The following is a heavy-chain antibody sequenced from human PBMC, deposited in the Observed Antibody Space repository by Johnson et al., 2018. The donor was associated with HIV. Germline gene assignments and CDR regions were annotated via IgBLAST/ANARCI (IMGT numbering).Heavy chain of an antibody. V-gene: IGHV3-53*01. CDR3: ARDKVGVSAFDI. CDR2: IYSDGRT. Sequence: VQLVESGGGLIQPGGSLRLSCAASGFTVSSNYMNWVRQAPGKGLEWVSVIYSDGRTYYADSVKGRFTISRDNSKNTLYLQMNSLRAEDTAVYYCARDKVGVSAFDIWGQGTMVTVSS. J-gene: IGHJ3*02. D-gene: IGHD3-16*01. CDR1: GFTVSSNY.